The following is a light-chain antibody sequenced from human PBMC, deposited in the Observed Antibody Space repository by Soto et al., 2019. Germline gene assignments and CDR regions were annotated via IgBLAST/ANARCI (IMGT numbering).Light chain of an antibody. Sequence: QSALTQPPSASGSPGQSVTISCTGAGTDVGQYNYVSWYQQHPGKAPKLLIHPVSRRPSGVPARFSGSKSGNTASLTVSGLQTEDEADYYCSSYGGFNNVLFGGGTKLTVL. CDR2: PVS. J-gene: IGLJ2*01. CDR3: SSYGGFNNVL. V-gene: IGLV2-8*01. CDR1: GTDVGQYNY.